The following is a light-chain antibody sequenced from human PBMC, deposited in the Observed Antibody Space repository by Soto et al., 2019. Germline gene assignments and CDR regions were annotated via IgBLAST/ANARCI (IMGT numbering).Light chain of an antibody. J-gene: IGKJ2*01. Sequence: ETVLTQSPGTVSLSPGERATLSCPTSQSVKSNYLSWYQQKPGQAPMLLIYGVFNRATGIPDRFSGSGSATDFTLTISGLEHEDSAVYYCQQYDGSPRPFGPGTKLEI. CDR1: QSVKSNY. CDR2: GVF. V-gene: IGKV3-20*01. CDR3: QQYDGSPRP.